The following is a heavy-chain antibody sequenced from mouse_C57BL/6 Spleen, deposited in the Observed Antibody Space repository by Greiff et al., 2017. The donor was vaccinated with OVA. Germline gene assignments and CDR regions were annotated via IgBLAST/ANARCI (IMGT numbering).Heavy chain of an antibody. D-gene: IGHD1-1*01. J-gene: IGHJ2*01. CDR1: GYSFTGYY. CDR3: ARSRYGSTLYYFDY. V-gene: IGHV1-42*01. CDR2: INPSTGGT. Sequence: VQLQQSGPELVKPGASVKISCKASGYSFTGYYMNWVKQSPEKSLEWIGEINPSTGGTTYNQKFKAKATLTVDKSSSTAYMQLKSLTSEDSAVYYCARSRYGSTLYYFDYWGQGTTLTVSS.